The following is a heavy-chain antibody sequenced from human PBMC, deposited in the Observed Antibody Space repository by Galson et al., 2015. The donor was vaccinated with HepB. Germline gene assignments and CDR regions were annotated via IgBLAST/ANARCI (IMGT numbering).Heavy chain of an antibody. CDR3: ATATTMADFDY. CDR2: INPNSGGT. V-gene: IGHV1-2*02. CDR1: GYTFTGYY. Sequence: SVKVSCKASGYTFTGYYMHWVRQAPGQGLEWMGWINPNSGGTNYAQNFQGRVTMTRDTSITTAYMELTRLRPDDTAVYYCATATTMADFDYWGQGTLVTVSS. D-gene: IGHD4-23*01. J-gene: IGHJ4*02.